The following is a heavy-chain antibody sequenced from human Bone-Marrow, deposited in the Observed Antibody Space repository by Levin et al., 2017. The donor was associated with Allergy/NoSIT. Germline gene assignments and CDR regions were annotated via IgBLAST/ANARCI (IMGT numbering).Heavy chain of an antibody. Sequence: KPSETLSLTCIVSGGSISNYYWSWIRQPAGKGLEWIGRIDTSGNTNYNPSLKSRVTLSVDTSKNQFSLKLTSVTAADTAVYYCARETGGSRQHDYWGQGTLVTVSS. CDR1: GGSISNYY. CDR3: ARETGGSRQHDY. V-gene: IGHV4-4*07. D-gene: IGHD2-15*01. J-gene: IGHJ4*02. CDR2: IDTSGNT.